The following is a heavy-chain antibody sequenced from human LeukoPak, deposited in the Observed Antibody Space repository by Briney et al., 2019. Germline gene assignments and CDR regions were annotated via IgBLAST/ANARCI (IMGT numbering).Heavy chain of an antibody. V-gene: IGHV5-51*01. J-gene: IGHJ3*02. CDR3: ARQESGGARPEGAFDI. Sequence: GESLKISCKGSGYSFTSYWIGWVRQMPGKGLEWMGIIYPGDSDTRYSPSFQGQVTISADKSISTAYLQWSSLKASDTAMYYCARQESGGARPEGAFDIRGQGTMVTVSS. CDR1: GYSFTSYW. CDR2: IYPGDSDT. D-gene: IGHD6-6*01.